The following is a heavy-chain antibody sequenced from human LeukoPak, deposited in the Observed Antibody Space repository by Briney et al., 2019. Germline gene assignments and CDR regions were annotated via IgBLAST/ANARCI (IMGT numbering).Heavy chain of an antibody. D-gene: IGHD3-22*01. J-gene: IGHJ4*02. V-gene: IGHV4-39*01. CDR3: ARHIYDSSGSNFDY. CDR1: SGSISSSNYY. Sequence: SETLSLTCNVSSGSISSSNYYWGWIRQPPGKGLEWIGSIYYSGRTYSNPSLKSRVTMSVDPSKNQFSLKLSSVTAADTAVYYCARHIYDSSGSNFDYWGQGTLVTVSS. CDR2: IYYSGRT.